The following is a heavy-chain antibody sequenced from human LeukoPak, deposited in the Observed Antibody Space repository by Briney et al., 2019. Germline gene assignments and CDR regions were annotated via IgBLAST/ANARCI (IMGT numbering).Heavy chain of an antibody. D-gene: IGHD2/OR15-2a*01. V-gene: IGHV3-72*01. CDR1: GFTFTSYA. CDR2: SRNKASSYTT. Sequence: GGSLRLSCAASGFTFTSYAMTWVRQAPGKGLEWVGRSRNKASSYTTEYAASVEGRFTISRDVSESSLYLQMNSLRTEDTAVYYCAKNRRQPREGMDDWGPGTTVTVSS. J-gene: IGHJ6*02. CDR3: AKNRRQPREGMDD.